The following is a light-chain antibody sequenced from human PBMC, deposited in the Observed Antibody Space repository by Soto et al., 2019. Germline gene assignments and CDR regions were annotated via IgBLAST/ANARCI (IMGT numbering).Light chain of an antibody. CDR1: QSLLHSNGYNY. CDR2: LGS. CDR3: MQALQTPLT. V-gene: IGKV2-28*01. J-gene: IGKJ4*01. Sequence: DIVMTQSPLSLPVTPGEPASISCRSSQSLLHSNGYNYLDWYLQKPGQSPQLLIYLGSNRASGVPDRFSGSGSGTDFTLKISRVEAEHVGVYSCMQALQTPLTFGGGTKVEIK.